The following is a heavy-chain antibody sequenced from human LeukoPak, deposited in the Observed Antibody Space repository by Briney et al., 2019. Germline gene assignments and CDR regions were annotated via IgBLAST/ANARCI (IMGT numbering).Heavy chain of an antibody. D-gene: IGHD3-3*01. V-gene: IGHV1-18*01. CDR3: AVADYDFWSGAFDP. CDR2: ISAYNGNT. J-gene: IGHJ5*02. Sequence: ASVKVSCKASGGTFSSYAISWVRQAPGQGLEWMGWISAYNGNTKYAQMLQGRVTMTTDTSTSTAYMELRSLRSDDTAVYYCAVADYDFWSGAFDPWGQGTLVTVSS. CDR1: GGTFSSYA.